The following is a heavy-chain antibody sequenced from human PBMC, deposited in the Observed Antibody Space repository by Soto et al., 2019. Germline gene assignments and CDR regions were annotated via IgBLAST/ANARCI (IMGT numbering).Heavy chain of an antibody. V-gene: IGHV3-30*18. CDR2: ISYDGSNK. CDR3: AKALSYYDFWSGYYKMDAFDI. D-gene: IGHD3-3*01. Sequence: HPGGSLRLSCAASGFTFSSECMHWVRQAPGKGLEWVAVISYDGSNKYYADSVKGRFTISRDDSKNTLYLQMNSLRAEDTAVYYCAKALSYYDFWSGYYKMDAFDIWGQGTMVTVS. CDR1: GFTFSSEC. J-gene: IGHJ3*02.